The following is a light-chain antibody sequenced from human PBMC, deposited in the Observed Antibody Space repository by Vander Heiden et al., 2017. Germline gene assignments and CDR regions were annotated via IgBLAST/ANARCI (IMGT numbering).Light chain of an antibody. J-gene: IGKJ5*01. CDR1: QSVSSSY. CDR3: EQYGSSFT. V-gene: IGKV3-20*01. CDR2: GAS. Sequence: EIVLTQSPGTLSLSPGERATLSCRASQSVSSSYLAWYQQTPGQAPRLLINGASSRATGIPDRFSGSGSGTDFTLTISRLEPEDFAVYYWEQYGSSFTFGHGTRLEI.